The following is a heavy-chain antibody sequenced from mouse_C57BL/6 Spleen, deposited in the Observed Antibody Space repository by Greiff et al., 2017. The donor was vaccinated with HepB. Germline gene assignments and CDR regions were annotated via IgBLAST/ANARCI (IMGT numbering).Heavy chain of an antibody. J-gene: IGHJ1*03. D-gene: IGHD1-1*01. CDR3: ATNYGSSFDV. CDR2: IHPNSGST. CDR1: GYTFTSYW. Sequence: VQLQQSGAELVKPGASVKLSCKASGYTFTSYWMHWVKQRPGQGLEWIGMIHPNSGSTNYNEKFKSKATLTVDKSSSTAYMELSSLTSEDSAVYYYATNYGSSFDVWGTGTTVTVSS. V-gene: IGHV1-64*01.